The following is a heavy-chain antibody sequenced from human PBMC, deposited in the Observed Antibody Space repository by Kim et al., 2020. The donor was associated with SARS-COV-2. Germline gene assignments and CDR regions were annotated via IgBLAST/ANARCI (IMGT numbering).Heavy chain of an antibody. CDR3: ARGVLELEASYYYYGMDV. V-gene: IGHV4-31*02. D-gene: IGHD1-7*01. J-gene: IGHJ6*02. Sequence: KSRVTISVDTSKNQFSLKLSSVTAADTAVYYCARGVLELEASYYYYGMDVWGQGTTVTVSS.